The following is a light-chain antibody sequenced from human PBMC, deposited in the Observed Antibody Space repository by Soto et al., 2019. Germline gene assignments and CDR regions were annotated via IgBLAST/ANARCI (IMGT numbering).Light chain of an antibody. CDR3: QQSYSTSIT. CDR1: QSISSY. J-gene: IGKJ5*01. Sequence: DIQMTQSRSSLSASVGDRVTITCRASQSISSYLNWYQQKPGKAPKLLIYAASSLQSGVPSRFSGSGSGTDFTLTISSLQPEDFATYYCQQSYSTSITFGQGTRLENK. V-gene: IGKV1-39*01. CDR2: AAS.